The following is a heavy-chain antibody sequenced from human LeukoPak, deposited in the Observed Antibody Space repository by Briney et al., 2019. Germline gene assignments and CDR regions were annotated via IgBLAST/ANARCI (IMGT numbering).Heavy chain of an antibody. V-gene: IGHV3-23*01. J-gene: IGHJ4*02. CDR1: GLTLSDNA. Sequence: GGSLRLSRAASGLTLSDNAMSSVRQAPAKGQEWVPTKSRTTGTPYYPHSLKGRFTISRHNSKNTVSLQVNSLRAEHTPVYFCAKGSHFANCGQGTLVTVSS. CDR3: AKGSHFAN. CDR2: KSRTTGTP.